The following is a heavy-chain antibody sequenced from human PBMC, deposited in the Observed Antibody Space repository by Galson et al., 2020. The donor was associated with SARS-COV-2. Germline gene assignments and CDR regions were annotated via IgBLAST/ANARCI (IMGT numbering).Heavy chain of an antibody. CDR1: GFTFSSYA. CDR3: AKDQEAGKYNPVGVVYDY. J-gene: IGHJ4*02. V-gene: IGHV3-23*01. D-gene: IGHD3-3*01. Sequence: GGSLRLSCAASGFTFSSYAMSWVRQAPGKGLEWVSAISGSGGSTYYADSVKGRFTISRDNSKNTLYLQMNSLRAEDTAVYYCAKDQEAGKYNPVGVVYDYWGQGTLVTVSS. CDR2: ISGSGGST.